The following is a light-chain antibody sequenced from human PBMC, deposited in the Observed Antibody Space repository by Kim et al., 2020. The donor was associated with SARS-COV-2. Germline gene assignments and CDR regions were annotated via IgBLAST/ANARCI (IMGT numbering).Light chain of an antibody. CDR1: TGAVTSGYY. V-gene: IGLV7-43*01. CDR2: RTD. J-gene: IGLJ1*01. CDR3: LLYFGDAQHYV. Sequence: GTVTLTCSFNTGAVTSGYYPNWFQQRPGQAPRSLIYRTDNKHSWTPARFSGSLLGGKAALTLSGVQPEDEADYYCLLYFGDAQHYVFGTGTKVTVL.